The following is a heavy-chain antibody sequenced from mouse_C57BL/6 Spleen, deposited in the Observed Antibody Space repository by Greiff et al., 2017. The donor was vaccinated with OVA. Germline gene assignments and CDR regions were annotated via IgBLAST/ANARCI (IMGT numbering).Heavy chain of an antibody. D-gene: IGHD1-1*01. CDR3: ARSITTVVAPDY. J-gene: IGHJ2*01. Sequence: EVQLVESGGGLVKPGGSLTLSCAASGFTFSDYGMHWVRQAPEKGLEWVAYISSGSSTIYYADTVKGRFTISRDNAKNTLFLQMTSLRSEDTAMYYCARSITTVVAPDYWGQGTTLTVSS. V-gene: IGHV5-17*01. CDR2: ISSGSSTI. CDR1: GFTFSDYG.